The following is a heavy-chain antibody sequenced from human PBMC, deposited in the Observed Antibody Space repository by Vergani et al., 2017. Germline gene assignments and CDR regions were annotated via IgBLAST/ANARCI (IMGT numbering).Heavy chain of an antibody. D-gene: IGHD3-16*01. CDR1: GFSLNTRGVS. CDR3: VYMKTRCVTTGCLYPFYYCSFLDV. J-gene: IGHJ6*03. V-gene: IGHV2-5*04. Sequence: QITLKESGPTLVKPTQTLTLTCTFSGFSLNTRGVSVAWIRQPPGKALDWPALIYWNDDQHYSPSLNNRVTITKDTSKNQVVLTMTNMDYVDTGTYYCVYMKTRCVTTGCLYPFYYCSFLDVWGKGTTVSVSS. CDR2: IYWNDDQ.